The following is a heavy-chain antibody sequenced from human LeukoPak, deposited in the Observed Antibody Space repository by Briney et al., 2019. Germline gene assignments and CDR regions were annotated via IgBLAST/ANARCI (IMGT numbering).Heavy chain of an antibody. CDR3: ARGRFGELSVATFDI. J-gene: IGHJ3*02. CDR1: GFTFNNYG. D-gene: IGHD3-10*01. V-gene: IGHV3-33*01. CDR2: IWYDGTNK. Sequence: TGGSLRLSCAASGFTFNNYGMHWVRQAPGKGLEWVALIWYDGTNKYYGDSAKGRFTISRDNSKNTLYLQMNSLRAEDTAVYYCARGRFGELSVATFDIWGQGTMVTVSS.